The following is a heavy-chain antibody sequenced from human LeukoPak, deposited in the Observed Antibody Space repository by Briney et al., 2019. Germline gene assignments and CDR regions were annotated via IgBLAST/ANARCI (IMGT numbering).Heavy chain of an antibody. J-gene: IGHJ4*02. Sequence: GRSLRLSCAASGFTFSSYGMHWVRQAPGKGLEWVAVIWYDGSNKYYADSVKGRFTISRDNSKNTLYLQMNSLRAEDTAVYYCARGDQRLVAPPSNWGQGTLVTVSS. CDR2: IWYDGSNK. D-gene: IGHD6-13*01. CDR3: ARGDQRLVAPPSN. CDR1: GFTFSSYG. V-gene: IGHV3-33*01.